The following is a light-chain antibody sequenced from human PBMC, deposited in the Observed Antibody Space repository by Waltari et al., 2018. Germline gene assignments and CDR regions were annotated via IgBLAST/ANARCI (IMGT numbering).Light chain of an antibody. Sequence: QLVLTQSPSASASLGASVKLTCTLRSGHSTTTIPCPPRQPGKGPRYLTQVNSDGSHRKGDEIPDRFSGSSAGAERYLTISSLQSEDEADYYCETGGHGTWVFGGGTKLTVL. J-gene: IGLJ3*02. CDR2: VNSDGSH. V-gene: IGLV4-69*01. CDR1: SGHSTTT. CDR3: ETGGHGTWV.